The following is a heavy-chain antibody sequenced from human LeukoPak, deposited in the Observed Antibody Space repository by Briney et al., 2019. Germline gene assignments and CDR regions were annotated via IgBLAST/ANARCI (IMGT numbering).Heavy chain of an antibody. Sequence: PSETLSLTCTVSGGSISSSSHYWGWIRQPPGKGLEWIGSIYYSGSTYYNPSLKSRVTISVDTSKNQFSLKMSSVTAADTAVYYCARQEGSYGPNCFDYWGQGTLVTVSS. CDR3: ARQEGSYGPNCFDY. V-gene: IGHV4-39*01. J-gene: IGHJ4*02. CDR1: GGSISSSSHY. D-gene: IGHD5-18*01. CDR2: IYYSGST.